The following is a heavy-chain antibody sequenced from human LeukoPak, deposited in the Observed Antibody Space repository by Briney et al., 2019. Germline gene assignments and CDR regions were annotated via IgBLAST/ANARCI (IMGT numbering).Heavy chain of an antibody. D-gene: IGHD3-22*01. CDR2: ISYDGSNK. J-gene: IGHJ4*02. V-gene: IGHV3-30*04. CDR1: GFTFSSYA. CDR3: ARDSLYDDNGYYHYFDY. Sequence: PGGSLRLSCAASGFTFSSYAMHWVRQAPGKGLEWVAVISYDGSNKYYADSVKGRFTISRDSSKNTLYLQMNSLRAEDTAVYFCARDSLYDDNGYYHYFDYWGQGTLVTVSS.